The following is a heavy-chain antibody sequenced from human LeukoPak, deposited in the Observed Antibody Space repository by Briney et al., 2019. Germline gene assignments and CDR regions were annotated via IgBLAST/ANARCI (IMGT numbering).Heavy chain of an antibody. CDR3: ARHFTYYYDSSGYPRDAFDI. D-gene: IGHD3-22*01. V-gene: IGHV4-59*08. CDR2: IYYSGST. CDR1: GDSISPYY. J-gene: IGHJ3*02. Sequence: SETLSLTCTVPGDSISPYYWSWIRQSPGKGLVWIGYIYYSGSTNYNPSLKSRVTISVDMSKSQFSLILSSVTAADTALYYCARHFTYYYDSSGYPRDAFDIWGQGTMVTVSS.